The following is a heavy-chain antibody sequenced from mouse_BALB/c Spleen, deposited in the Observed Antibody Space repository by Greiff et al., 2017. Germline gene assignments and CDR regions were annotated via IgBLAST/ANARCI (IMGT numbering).Heavy chain of an antibody. V-gene: IGHV14-3*02. CDR2: IDPANGNT. J-gene: IGHJ1*01. D-gene: IGHD1-1*01. Sequence: EVQLQQSGAELVKPGASVKLSCTASGFNIKDTYMHWVKQRPEQGLEWIGRIDPANGNTKYDPKFQGKATITADTSSNTAYLQLSSLTSEDTAVYYCARPGSSSYWYFDVWGAGTTVTVSS. CDR1: GFNIKDTY. CDR3: ARPGSSSYWYFDV.